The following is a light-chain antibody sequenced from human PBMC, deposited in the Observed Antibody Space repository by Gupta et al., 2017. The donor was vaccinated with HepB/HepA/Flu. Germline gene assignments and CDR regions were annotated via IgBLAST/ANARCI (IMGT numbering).Light chain of an antibody. Sequence: QSALTQPASVSGSPGQSITTSCTGTGSDIGDFNYVSWYQQHPGQVPKLIIYDVSDRPAGVSNRFSGSKSGNTASLTISGLQAEDEADYYCSAVTSSSTAVFGGGTKLTVL. V-gene: IGLV2-14*01. CDR2: DVS. CDR1: GSDIGDFNY. J-gene: IGLJ2*01. CDR3: SAVTSSSTAV.